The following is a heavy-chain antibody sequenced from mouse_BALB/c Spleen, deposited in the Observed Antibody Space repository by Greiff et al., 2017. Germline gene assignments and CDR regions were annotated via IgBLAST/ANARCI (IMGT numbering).Heavy chain of an antibody. J-gene: IGHJ4*01. CDR2: IYPGSGST. V-gene: IGHV1S22*01. D-gene: IGHD1-1*01. Sequence: LKQPGSELVRPGASVKLSCKASGYTFTSYWMHWVKQRPGQGLEWIGNIYPGSGSTNYDEKFKSKATLTVDTSSSTAYMQLSSLTSEDSAVYYCTSAITTVVAMDYWGQGTSVTVSS. CDR3: TSAITTVVAMDY. CDR1: GYTFTSYW.